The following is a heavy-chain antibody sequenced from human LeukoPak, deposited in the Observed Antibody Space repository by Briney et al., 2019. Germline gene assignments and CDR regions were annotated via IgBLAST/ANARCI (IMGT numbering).Heavy chain of an antibody. V-gene: IGHV3-23*01. Sequence: GGSLRLSCAASGFTFNTYAMSWVRQAPGKGLEWVSSISGSGGGTYYAESVKGRFTTSRDTSKNTLYLQMNSLRAEDTAVYYCAKYKKGGSNTVSGSMDVWGKGTTVTVSS. J-gene: IGHJ6*03. D-gene: IGHD3-10*01. CDR3: AKYKKGGSNTVSGSMDV. CDR2: ISGSGGGT. CDR1: GFTFNTYA.